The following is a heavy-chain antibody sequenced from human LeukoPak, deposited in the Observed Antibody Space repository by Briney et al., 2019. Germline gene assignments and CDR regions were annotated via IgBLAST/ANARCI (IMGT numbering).Heavy chain of an antibody. CDR3: ARARSPQLLGAFDI. D-gene: IGHD2-2*01. J-gene: IGHJ3*02. CDR1: GYTFTSYD. V-gene: IGHV1-8*02. CDR2: MNPNSGNT. Sequence: GASVKVSCKASGYTFTSYDINWVRQATGQGLEWMGWMNPNSGNTGYAQKFQGRVTMTRNTSISTAYMELSSLRSEDTAVYYCARARSPQLLGAFDIWGQGTMVTVSS.